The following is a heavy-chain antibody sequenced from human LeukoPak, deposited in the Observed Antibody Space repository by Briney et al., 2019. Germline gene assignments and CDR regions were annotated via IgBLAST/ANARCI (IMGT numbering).Heavy chain of an antibody. Sequence: PSETLSLTCAVYGGSFSGYYWSWIRQSPGKGLEWIGEINHSGSTNYNPSLKGRVTVSVDTSKNLFSLNLSSVTAADTAVYYCARISIAVVPAYFDYWGQGTLVTVSS. CDR2: INHSGST. J-gene: IGHJ4*02. D-gene: IGHD2-2*01. CDR3: ARISIAVVPAYFDY. V-gene: IGHV4-34*01. CDR1: GGSFSGYY.